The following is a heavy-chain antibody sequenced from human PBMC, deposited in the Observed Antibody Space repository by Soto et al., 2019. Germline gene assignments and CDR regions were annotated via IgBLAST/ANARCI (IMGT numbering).Heavy chain of an antibody. V-gene: IGHV4-31*03. CDR2: IYYSGST. CDR3: ARVAAIVTAYYSWFDH. Sequence: QVQLQESGRGLVKPSQTLSLTCTVSGGSISSGGYYWSWIRQHPGKGLEWIGYIYYSGSTYYNPSLRSRVTMSVDTSKTQFSLRLSSVTAADTAVYYCARVAAIVTAYYSWFDHWGQVTLVTFSS. J-gene: IGHJ5*02. CDR1: GGSISSGGYY. D-gene: IGHD3-9*01.